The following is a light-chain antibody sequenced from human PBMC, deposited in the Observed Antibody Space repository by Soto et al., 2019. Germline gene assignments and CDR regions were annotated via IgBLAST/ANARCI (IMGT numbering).Light chain of an antibody. Sequence: QSALTQPASVSDSPGQSITISCTGSSSDVGGYNYVSWYQQYPGKAPKLIIHDVSNRASGVSNRFSGSKSGNTASLTISGLQAEDEAEYYCSSGTSSSAFVVFGGGTKLTVL. CDR1: SSDVGGYNY. CDR3: SSGTSSSAFVV. CDR2: DVS. J-gene: IGLJ2*01. V-gene: IGLV2-14*01.